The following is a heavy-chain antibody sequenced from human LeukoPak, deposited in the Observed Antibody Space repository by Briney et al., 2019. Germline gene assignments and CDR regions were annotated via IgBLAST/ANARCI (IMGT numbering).Heavy chain of an antibody. D-gene: IGHD3-9*01. Sequence: PGGSLRLSCAASGFTFSSYAMHWVRQAPGKGLEWVAVISYDGSNKYYADSVKGRFTISRDNSKHTLYLQMNSLRAEDTAVYYCARDPLLRYFDWLMQHNDAFDIWGQGTMVTVSS. CDR2: ISYDGSNK. J-gene: IGHJ3*02. CDR3: ARDPLLRYFDWLMQHNDAFDI. CDR1: GFTFSSYA. V-gene: IGHV3-30*04.